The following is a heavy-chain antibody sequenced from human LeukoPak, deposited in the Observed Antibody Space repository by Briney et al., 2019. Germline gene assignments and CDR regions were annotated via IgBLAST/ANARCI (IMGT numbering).Heavy chain of an antibody. CDR2: IFHSGNT. V-gene: IGHV4-38-2*02. Sequence: PSETLSLTCSVSGFTISNAYYWAWIRQPPGKGLEWIGSIFHSGNTHYNPSLQTRFTISLDESRNQFSLNLDSVIAADTAVYFCTRGISINWYFDLWGRGTLVTVSS. D-gene: IGHD3-3*02. J-gene: IGHJ2*01. CDR1: GFTISNAYY. CDR3: TRGISINWYFDL.